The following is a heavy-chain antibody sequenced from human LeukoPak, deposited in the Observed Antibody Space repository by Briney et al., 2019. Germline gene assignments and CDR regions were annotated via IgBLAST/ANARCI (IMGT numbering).Heavy chain of an antibody. J-gene: IGHJ5*02. Sequence: PGGSLRLSCAASGFTFNSYWMHWVRQAPGKGLVWVSRIDADGKTIDYTDSVKGRFTISRDNAKDTLYRHVSSLRDEDRAVYYCVSDLCGGDDQWGRGTLVTVSS. CDR2: IDADGKTI. V-gene: IGHV3-74*01. CDR1: GFTFNSYW. CDR3: VSDLCGGDDQ. D-gene: IGHD3-3*01.